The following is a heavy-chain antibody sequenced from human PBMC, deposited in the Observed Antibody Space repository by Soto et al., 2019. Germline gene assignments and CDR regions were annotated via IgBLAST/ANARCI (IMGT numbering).Heavy chain of an antibody. CDR2: ISYDGSNK. V-gene: IGHV3-30*18. Sequence: QVQLVESGGGVVQPGRSLRLSCAASGFTFSSYGMHWVRQAPGKGLEWVAVISYDGSNKYYADSVKGRFTISRDNSKNTLYLQMNSLRAEDTAVYYCAKDRVPAYYYYGMDVW. D-gene: IGHD1-1*01. CDR3: AKDRVPAYYYYGMDV. J-gene: IGHJ6*01. CDR1: GFTFSSYG.